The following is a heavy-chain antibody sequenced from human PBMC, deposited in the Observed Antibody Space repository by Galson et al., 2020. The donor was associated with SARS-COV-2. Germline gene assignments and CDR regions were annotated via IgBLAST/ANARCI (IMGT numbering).Heavy chain of an antibody. CDR1: GYRFTGYY. D-gene: IGHD2-21*02. V-gene: IGHV1-2*02. CDR3: VRGLSGDWPYYYFYGMDV. Sequence: GGSLRLSCKASGYRFTGYYMYWVRQAPGQGLEYMGWINPSTGSASYGQKFQDRVTMTSDMSITTAFLKLSGLRFDDTAVYYCVRGLSGDWPYYYFYGMDVWGQGTTVTVSS. CDR2: INPSTGSA. J-gene: IGHJ6*02.